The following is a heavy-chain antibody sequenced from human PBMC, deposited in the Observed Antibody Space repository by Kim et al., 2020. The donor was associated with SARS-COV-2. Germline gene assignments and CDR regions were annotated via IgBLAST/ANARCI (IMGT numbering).Heavy chain of an antibody. Sequence: SETLSLTCTVSGGSISGFYWSWIRQPPGKGLEWIGYIFYSGSTKYNPSLKSRLTISVDTSKSQFSLKLSSVTAADTAVYYCARHDSCSSTNCYQPHAFDVWGRGTMVTVSS. CDR3: ARHDSCSSTNCYQPHAFDV. D-gene: IGHD2-2*01. CDR1: GGSISGFY. CDR2: IFYSGST. J-gene: IGHJ3*01. V-gene: IGHV4-59*08.